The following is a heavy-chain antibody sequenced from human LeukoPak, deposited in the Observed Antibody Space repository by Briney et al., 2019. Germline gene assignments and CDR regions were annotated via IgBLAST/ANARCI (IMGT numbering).Heavy chain of an antibody. J-gene: IGHJ6*02. CDR2: IYYSGST. Sequence: PSETLSLTCTVSGGSISSSSDYWGWIRQPPGKGLEWIGSIYYSGSTYYNPSLKSRVTISVDTSKNQFSLRLSSVTAADTAVYYCASRPYYHYGMDVWGQGTTVTVSS. CDR1: GGSISSSSDY. CDR3: ASRPYYHYGMDV. V-gene: IGHV4-39*01.